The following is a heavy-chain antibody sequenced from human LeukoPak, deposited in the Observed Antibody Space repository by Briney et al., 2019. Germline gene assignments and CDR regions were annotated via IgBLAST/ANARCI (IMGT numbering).Heavy chain of an antibody. V-gene: IGHV3-33*01. D-gene: IGHD5-24*01. Sequence: GGSLRFSFAASGFTFSSYGMHWVRQAPGKGLEWVAVIWYDGSNKYYADSAKGRFTISRDNSKNTLYLQMNSLRAEDTAVYYCARVPLRWLQVGGIDYWGQGTLVTVSS. CDR1: GFTFSSYG. J-gene: IGHJ4*02. CDR2: IWYDGSNK. CDR3: ARVPLRWLQVGGIDY.